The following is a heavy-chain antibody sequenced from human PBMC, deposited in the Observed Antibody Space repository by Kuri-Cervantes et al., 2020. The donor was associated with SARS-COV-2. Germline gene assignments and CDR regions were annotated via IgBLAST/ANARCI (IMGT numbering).Heavy chain of an antibody. V-gene: IGHV1-46*02. J-gene: IGHJ3*02. CDR2: INPSGGST. D-gene: IGHD1-20*01. Sequence: ASVKVSCKASGGTFDSYTISWVRQAPGQGLEWMGIINPSGGSTSYAQKFQGRVTMTRDTSTSTVYMELSSLRSEDTAVYYCARSISGITGTTAAFDIWGQGTMVTVSS. CDR3: ARSISGITGTTAAFDI. CDR1: GGTFDSYT.